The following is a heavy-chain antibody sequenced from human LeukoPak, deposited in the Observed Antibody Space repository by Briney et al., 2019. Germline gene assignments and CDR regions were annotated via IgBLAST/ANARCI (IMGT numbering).Heavy chain of an antibody. Sequence: SQTLSLTCTVSGGSISSGDYYWSWIRQHRGKGLEWIGYIYSSGSTYYNPSLKSRVTMTVDTSRNQLSLKLSSVTAADTAFYYCARAIRDADFDYWGQGTLVTVSS. CDR1: GGSISSGDYY. D-gene: IGHD3-9*01. CDR3: ARAIRDADFDY. J-gene: IGHJ4*02. CDR2: IYSSGST. V-gene: IGHV4-31*03.